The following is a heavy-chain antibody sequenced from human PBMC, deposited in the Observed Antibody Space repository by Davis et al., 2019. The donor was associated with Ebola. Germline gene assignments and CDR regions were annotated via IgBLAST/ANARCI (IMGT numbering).Heavy chain of an antibody. D-gene: IGHD3-22*01. CDR1: GDSFSTHW. CDR2: IFTGDSDT. Sequence: GESLKISCQDSGDSFSTHWIGWVRQMPGKGLEWMGIIFTGDSDTRYSPSFQGQVTISADKSISTVYLQWSSLKASDTAMYYCARVYYYAPGGYYGDHWGQGTPVTVSS. V-gene: IGHV5-51*01. CDR3: ARVYYYAPGGYYGDH. J-gene: IGHJ4*02.